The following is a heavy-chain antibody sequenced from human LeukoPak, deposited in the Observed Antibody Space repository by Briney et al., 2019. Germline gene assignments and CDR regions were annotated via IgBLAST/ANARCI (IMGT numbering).Heavy chain of an antibody. J-gene: IGHJ4*02. CDR3: AKVFYFQHVYGDYFVY. CDR1: GFTFSSYA. Sequence: GGSLRLSCAASGFTFSSYAMSWVRQAPGKGLEWVSAITGSGGSTYYADSAKGRFTISRDNSKSTLYLQMNSLRAEDTAVYYCAKVFYFQHVYGDYFVYSGQGTLVTVSS. V-gene: IGHV3-23*01. D-gene: IGHD4-17*01. CDR2: ITGSGGST.